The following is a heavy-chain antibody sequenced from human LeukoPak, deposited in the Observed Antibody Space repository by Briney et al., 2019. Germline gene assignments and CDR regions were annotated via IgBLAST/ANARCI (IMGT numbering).Heavy chain of an antibody. CDR2: IRYDGSNK. Sequence: GGSLRLSCAASEFTFRSYGMHWVREAPGKGMEWVAFIRYDGSNKYYADSVKGRFTISRDNSKNTLYLQMNSLRAEDTAVYYCAKDGGRWELLQAVDYWGQGTLVTVSS. D-gene: IGHD1-26*01. CDR3: AKDGGRWELLQAVDY. J-gene: IGHJ4*02. CDR1: EFTFRSYG. V-gene: IGHV3-30*02.